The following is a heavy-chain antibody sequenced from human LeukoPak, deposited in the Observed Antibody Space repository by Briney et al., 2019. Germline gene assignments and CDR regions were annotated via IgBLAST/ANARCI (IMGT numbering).Heavy chain of an antibody. CDR2: IYSGGST. Sequence: PGGSLRLSCAASGFTVSSNYMSWVRQAPGKGLEWVSVIYSGGSTYYADSVKGRFTISRDNSKNTLYLQMNSLRAEDTAVYYCARVEEYYDSSGYYNYWGQGTLVTVSS. J-gene: IGHJ4*02. CDR1: GFTVSSNY. CDR3: ARVEEYYDSSGYYNY. D-gene: IGHD3-22*01. V-gene: IGHV3-53*01.